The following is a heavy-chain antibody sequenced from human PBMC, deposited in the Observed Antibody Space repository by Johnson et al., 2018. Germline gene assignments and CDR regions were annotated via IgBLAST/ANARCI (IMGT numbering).Heavy chain of an antibody. J-gene: IGHJ6*03. D-gene: IGHD3-10*01. CDR2: ISWNSGNI. CDR3: AKEGWFGGNYYSSYMDV. CDR1: GFTFDDYA. V-gene: IGHV3-9*01. Sequence: VQLVQSGGGLVQPGRSLRLSCAASGFTFDDYAMHWVRQAPGKGLEWVSGISWNSGNIGYADSVKGRFTISRDNAKNSLYLQMNRLRAEDTALYYCAKEGWFGGNYYSSYMDVWGKGTTVTVSS.